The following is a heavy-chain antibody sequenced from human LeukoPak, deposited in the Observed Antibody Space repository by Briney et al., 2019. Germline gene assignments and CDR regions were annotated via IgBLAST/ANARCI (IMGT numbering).Heavy chain of an antibody. J-gene: IGHJ4*02. D-gene: IGHD1-14*01. V-gene: IGHV3-33*01. CDR2: IWFDGSAE. CDR1: GFSFSSHD. CDR3: ARDLNREDFDY. Sequence: GGSLRLSCAASGFSFSSHDMHWVRQAPGKGLEWVAIIWFDGSAEYYGDSVKGRFTVSRDNSKNTLYLQMDSLRVEDTAVYYCARDLNREDFDYWGQGTLVAVSS.